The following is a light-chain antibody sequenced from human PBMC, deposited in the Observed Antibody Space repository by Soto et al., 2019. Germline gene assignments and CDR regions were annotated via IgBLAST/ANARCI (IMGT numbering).Light chain of an antibody. CDR2: EDN. CDR3: QSYDSSHVV. Sequence: NFMLTQPHSLSESPGKTVTISCTRSSGSIASNYVQWYQQRPGSAPTTVIYEDNQRPSGVPDRFSGSIDSSSNSASLTISGLKTEHEADYYCQSYDSSHVVFGGGTKLTVL. CDR1: SGSIASNY. V-gene: IGLV6-57*04. J-gene: IGLJ2*01.